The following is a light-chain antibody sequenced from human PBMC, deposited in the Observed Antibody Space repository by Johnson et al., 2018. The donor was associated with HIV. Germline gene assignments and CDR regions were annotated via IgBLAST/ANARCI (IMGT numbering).Light chain of an antibody. CDR3: GTWDSSLRAFYV. J-gene: IGLJ1*01. CDR2: ENN. CDR1: SSNIGNNY. Sequence: QSVLTQPPSVSAAPGQKVTISCSGSSSNIGNNYVSWYQQLPGTAPKLLIYENNKRPSGIPDRFSGSNSGTSATLGIPGLQHGDESDYYCGTWDSSLRAFYVFGTGTKVSV. V-gene: IGLV1-51*02.